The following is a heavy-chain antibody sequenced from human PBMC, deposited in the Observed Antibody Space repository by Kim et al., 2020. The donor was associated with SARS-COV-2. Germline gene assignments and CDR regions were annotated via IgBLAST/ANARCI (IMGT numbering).Heavy chain of an antibody. J-gene: IGHJ6*02. CDR2: IYYSGST. CDR3: AREGYGSGSYLGMDV. D-gene: IGHD3-10*01. Sequence: SETLSLTCTVSGGSISSYYWSWIRQPPGKGLEWIGYIYYSGSTNYNPSLKSRVTISVDTSKNQFSLKLSSVTAADTAVYYCAREGYGSGSYLGMDVWGQGTTVTVSS. V-gene: IGHV4-59*13. CDR1: GGSISSYY.